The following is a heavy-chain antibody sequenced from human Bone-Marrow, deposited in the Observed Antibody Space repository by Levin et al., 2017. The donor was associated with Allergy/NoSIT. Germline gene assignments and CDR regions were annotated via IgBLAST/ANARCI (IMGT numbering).Heavy chain of an antibody. CDR1: GFSFDDYA. D-gene: IGHD3-22*01. CDR3: VKDIGQDCSGFSCQYYYYMDV. J-gene: IGHJ6*03. Sequence: RSGGSLRLSCAASGFSFDDYAMHWVRQAPGKGPEWVSGISWNGGKIGYADSVKGRFTISRDNAKNSLFLEMSSLRAEDTALYYCVKDIGQDCSGFSCQYYYYMDVWGKGTTVTVSS. CDR2: ISWNGGKI. V-gene: IGHV3-9*01.